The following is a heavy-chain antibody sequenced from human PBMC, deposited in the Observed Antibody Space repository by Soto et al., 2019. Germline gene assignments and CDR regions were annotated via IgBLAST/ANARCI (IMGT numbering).Heavy chain of an antibody. CDR3: ARGRSDRQQLAISWFDP. Sequence: QVQLVQSGAEVKKPGASVKVSCKASGYTFTSYGISWVRQAPGQGLEWMGWISANNGNTTYAQKLQGRDTMTTKKCTSTAYKELRSLRSDDTAVYYCARGRSDRQQLAISWFDPWGQGTLVTVSS. CDR1: GYTFTSYG. V-gene: IGHV1-18*01. D-gene: IGHD6-13*01. J-gene: IGHJ5*02. CDR2: ISANNGNT.